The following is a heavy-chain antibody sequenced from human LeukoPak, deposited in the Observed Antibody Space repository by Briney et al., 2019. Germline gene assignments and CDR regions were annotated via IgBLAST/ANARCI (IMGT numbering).Heavy chain of an antibody. V-gene: IGHV1-69*06. J-gene: IGHJ3*02. Sequence: ASVKVSCKASGGTFNNYAISWVRQAPGQGLEWMGGIIPIFGTANYAQKFQGRVTITADKSTSTAYMELSSLRSEDTAVYYCAREGARWEPSFSAFDIWGQGTMVTVSS. D-gene: IGHD1-26*01. CDR1: GGTFNNYA. CDR2: IIPIFGTA. CDR3: AREGARWEPSFSAFDI.